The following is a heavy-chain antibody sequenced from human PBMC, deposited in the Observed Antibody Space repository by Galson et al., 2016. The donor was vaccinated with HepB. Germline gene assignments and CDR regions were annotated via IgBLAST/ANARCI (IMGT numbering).Heavy chain of an antibody. CDR2: ISHDGSNK. J-gene: IGHJ4*02. CDR3: AKEYDAFFGGACYPCYFGY. CDR1: GFNFGSYA. D-gene: IGHD2-21*02. Sequence: SLRLSCAASGFNFGSYAMHWVRQAPGKGLEWVAVISHDGSNKYYAESLKGRLTISRDNSNNTLFLEMNSLRAEDTAVYYCAKEYDAFFGGACYPCYFGYWGQGTLVTVSS. V-gene: IGHV3-30*18.